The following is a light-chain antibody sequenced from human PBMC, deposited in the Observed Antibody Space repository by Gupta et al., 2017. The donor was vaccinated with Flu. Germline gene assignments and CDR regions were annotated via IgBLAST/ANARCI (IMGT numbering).Light chain of an antibody. Sequence: EIGANYYVSWFQQPPNKAPKLIIYEVLERPSGVPDRFSGSKSGNTAFLTVSGLQAEDEGAYFCCSYAGRHDCYIFGPGTNLTVL. CDR2: EVL. CDR3: CSYAGRHDCYI. CDR1: EIGANYY. V-gene: IGLV2-11*03. J-gene: IGLJ1*01.